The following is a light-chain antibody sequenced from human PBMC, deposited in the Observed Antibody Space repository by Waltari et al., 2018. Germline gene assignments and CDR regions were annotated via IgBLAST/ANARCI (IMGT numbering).Light chain of an antibody. V-gene: IGLV2-8*01. Sequence: QSALTQPPSASGSPGQSVTISCTGTSSDVGGYHFVSFYQHHPGKAPNLIIYEVIKRPSGVPDRFSGSKSGNTASLTVSGLQAEDEADYYCSSYARSNIVIFGGGTRLTVL. CDR2: EVI. J-gene: IGLJ2*01. CDR3: SSYARSNIVI. CDR1: SSDVGGYHF.